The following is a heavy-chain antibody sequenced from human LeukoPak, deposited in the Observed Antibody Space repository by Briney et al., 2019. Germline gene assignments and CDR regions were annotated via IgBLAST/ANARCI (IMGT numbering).Heavy chain of an antibody. J-gene: IGHJ4*02. CDR1: GFTLDDYG. CDR2: SNWNGESI. CDR3: ARQTYGGSFDY. V-gene: IGHV3-20*04. D-gene: IGHD4-17*01. Sequence: GGSLRLSCTASGFTLDDYGMSWVRQHPGKGLEWVSGSNWNGESISYADSVKGRFTISRDNAKKSLNLQMNSLRVDDTALYFCARQTYGGSFDYWGQGSLVTVSS.